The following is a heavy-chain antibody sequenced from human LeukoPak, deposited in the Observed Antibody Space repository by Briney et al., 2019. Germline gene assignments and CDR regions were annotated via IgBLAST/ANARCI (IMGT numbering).Heavy chain of an antibody. D-gene: IGHD2-21*02. CDR3: AKEDLAYCGGDCYPTLDY. J-gene: IGHJ4*02. Sequence: QPGRSLRLSCAASGFTFSSYGMHWVRQAPGKGLEWVAVISYDGGNKYYADSVKGRFTISRDNSKNTLYLQMNSLRAEDTAVYYCAKEDLAYCGGDCYPTLDYWGQGTLVTVSS. CDR2: ISYDGGNK. V-gene: IGHV3-30*18. CDR1: GFTFSSYG.